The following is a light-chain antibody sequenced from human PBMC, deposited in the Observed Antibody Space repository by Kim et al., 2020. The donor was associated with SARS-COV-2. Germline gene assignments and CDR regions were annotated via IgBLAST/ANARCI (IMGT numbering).Light chain of an antibody. Sequence: ASVGDRVTIACRASQGISSHLNWYQQKPGKAPKLLIFAASTLQSGVPSRFSGSGSGTEFALTISSLQPEDFATYYCQQLDDYPLTFGGGTKVDIK. CDR3: QQLDDYPLT. CDR2: AAS. J-gene: IGKJ4*01. CDR1: QGISSH. V-gene: IGKV1-9*01.